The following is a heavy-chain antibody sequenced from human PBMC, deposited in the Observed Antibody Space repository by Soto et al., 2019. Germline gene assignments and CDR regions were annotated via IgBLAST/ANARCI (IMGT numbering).Heavy chain of an antibody. D-gene: IGHD3-3*01. CDR1: GFTFSNYW. J-gene: IGHJ4*02. CDR2: IKQDGSEK. V-gene: IGHV3-7*01. CDR3: ARGPPFYDFWSGYDDDY. Sequence: GGSLRLSCAASGFTFSNYWMSWVRQAPGKGLEWVANIKQDGSEKYYVDSVKGRFTISRDNAKNSLYLQMNSVRAEDTAVYFCARGPPFYDFWSGYDDDYWGQGTLVTVSS.